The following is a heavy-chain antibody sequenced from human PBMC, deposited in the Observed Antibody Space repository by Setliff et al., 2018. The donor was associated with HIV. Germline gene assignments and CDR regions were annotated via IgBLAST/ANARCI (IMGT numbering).Heavy chain of an antibody. V-gene: IGHV1-69*10. CDR3: ARDGAHCGGDCPYYYYYGMDV. D-gene: IGHD2-21*02. Sequence: GASVKVSCKTSGGSFNTYSISWVRQAPGQGLEWMGGIITILGGVTKYAQKFQGRVTITADKSTSTAYMELSRLRSDDTAVYYCARDGAHCGGDCPYYYYYGMDVWGQGTTVTVSS. J-gene: IGHJ6*02. CDR1: GGSFNTYS. CDR2: IITILGGVT.